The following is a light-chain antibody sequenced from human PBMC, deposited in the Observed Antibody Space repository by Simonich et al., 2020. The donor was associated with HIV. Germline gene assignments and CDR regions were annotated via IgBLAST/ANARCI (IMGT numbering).Light chain of an antibody. V-gene: IGLV1-51*01. Sequence: QSVLTQPPSVSAAPGQKVTISCSGSSSNIENNYVSWYQQLPGTAPKLLIYDNNKRPSGIPARVSGSKSGTSATLGITGLQTGDEADYYCGTWDSSLSANWVFGGGTRLTVL. CDR2: DNN. CDR3: GTWDSSLSANWV. J-gene: IGLJ3*02. CDR1: SSNIENNY.